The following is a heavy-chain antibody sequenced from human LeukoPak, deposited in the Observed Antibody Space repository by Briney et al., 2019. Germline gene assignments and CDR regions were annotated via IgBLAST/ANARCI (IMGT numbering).Heavy chain of an antibody. V-gene: IGHV1-2*02. CDR2: INPNSGDT. CDR3: ARDKSYYYMDV. Sequence: ASVKVSCKASGYTFTGYYIYWVRQAPGQGLECMGYINPNSGDTNYAQKFQGRVTMTRDTSISTAYMELSRLRSDDTAVYYCARDKSYYYMDVWGKGTTVTVSS. J-gene: IGHJ6*03. CDR1: GYTFTGYY.